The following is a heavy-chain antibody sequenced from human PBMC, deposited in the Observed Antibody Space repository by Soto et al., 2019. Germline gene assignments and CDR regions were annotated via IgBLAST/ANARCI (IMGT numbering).Heavy chain of an antibody. CDR3: ARDSAEDTAMATYYYYGMDV. D-gene: IGHD5-18*01. V-gene: IGHV1-2*04. CDR2: INPNSGGT. J-gene: IGHJ6*02. CDR1: GYTFTGYY. Sequence: ASVKVSCKXSGYTFTGYYMHWVRQAPGQGLEWMGWINPNSGGTNYAQKFQGWVTMTRDTSISTAYMELSRLRSDDTAVYYCARDSAEDTAMATYYYYGMDVWGQGTTVTVSS.